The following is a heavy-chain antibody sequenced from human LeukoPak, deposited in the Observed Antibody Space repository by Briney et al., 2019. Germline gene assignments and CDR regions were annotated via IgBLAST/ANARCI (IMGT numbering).Heavy chain of an antibody. CDR2: ISSSSSYI. D-gene: IGHD2-15*01. Sequence: GGSLRLSCAASGFTFSSYSMNWVRQAPGKGLEWVSSISSSSSYIYYADSVKGRFTISRDNSKNTLYLQMNSLRAEDTAVYYCARPLAGWQQLIGGLDYWGQGTLVTVSS. CDR3: ARPLAGWQQLIGGLDY. J-gene: IGHJ4*02. CDR1: GFTFSSYS. V-gene: IGHV3-21*01.